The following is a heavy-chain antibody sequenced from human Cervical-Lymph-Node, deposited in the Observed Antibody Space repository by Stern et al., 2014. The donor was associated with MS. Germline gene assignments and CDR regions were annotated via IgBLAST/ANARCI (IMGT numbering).Heavy chain of an antibody. D-gene: IGHD2-15*01. CDR3: AHSRVKYCRGGTCYSSLFDY. CDR2: IYWDDDK. Sequence: QVTLRESGPTLVKPTQTVTLTCTLSGFSVATAGVGVGWIRQPPGKALEWLAHIYWDDDKLYSPSLKNRLTIIKDTSKNQVVLTMTNVDPVDTATYYCAHSRVKYCRGGTCYSSLFDYWGQGTLVTVSS. J-gene: IGHJ4*02. CDR1: GFSVATAGVG. V-gene: IGHV2-5*02.